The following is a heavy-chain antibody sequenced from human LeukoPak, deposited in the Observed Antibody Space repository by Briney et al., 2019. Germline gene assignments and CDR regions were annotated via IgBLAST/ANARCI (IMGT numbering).Heavy chain of an antibody. Sequence: SETLSLTCTVSGGSISSSSWSWIRQPAGKGLEWIGHIFASGTTNYKPSLKSRVTMSVDTSKNQVSLHLSSATAADTAVYYCASTLGNGWFDPWGQGTLVTVSS. CDR1: GGSISSSS. D-gene: IGHD1-1*01. CDR3: ASTLGNGWFDP. V-gene: IGHV4-4*07. J-gene: IGHJ5*02. CDR2: IFASGTT.